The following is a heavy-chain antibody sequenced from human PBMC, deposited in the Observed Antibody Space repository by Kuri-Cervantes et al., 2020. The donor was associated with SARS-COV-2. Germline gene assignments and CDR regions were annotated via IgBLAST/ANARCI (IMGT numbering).Heavy chain of an antibody. CDR3: ARVHGYDFYYYYYYMDV. J-gene: IGHJ6*03. Sequence: SLKISCAASGFTFDDYAMHWVRQAPGKGLEWVSGISWNSGSIGYADSVKGRFTISRDNAKNSLYLQMNSLRAEDTAVYYCARVHGYDFYYYYYYMDVWGKGTTVTVSS. CDR1: GFTFDDYA. CDR2: ISWNSGSI. V-gene: IGHV3-9*01. D-gene: IGHD5-12*01.